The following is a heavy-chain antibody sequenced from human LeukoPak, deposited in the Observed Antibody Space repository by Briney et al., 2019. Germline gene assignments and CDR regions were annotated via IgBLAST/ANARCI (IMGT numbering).Heavy chain of an antibody. J-gene: IGHJ5*02. CDR1: GGSISSYY. D-gene: IGHD3-22*01. CDR3: ARVEVRYYYDSSGYNWFDP. Sequence: SETLSLTCTASGGSISSYYWSWIRQPAGKGLEWIGRIYTSGSTNYNPSLKSRVTISVDKSKNQFPLKLSSVTAADTPVYYCARVEVRYYYDSSGYNWFDPWGQGTLVTVSS. V-gene: IGHV4-4*07. CDR2: IYTSGST.